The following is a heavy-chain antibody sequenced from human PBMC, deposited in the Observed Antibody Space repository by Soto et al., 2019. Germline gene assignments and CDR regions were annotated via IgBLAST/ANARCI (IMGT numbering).Heavy chain of an antibody. CDR2: IYSSGST. D-gene: IGHD5-12*01. Sequence: SETLSLTCTVSGGSMSSYYWSWLRQPPGKGLEWIGYIYSSGSTNYNTSLKSRVTISVDTSKNQFSLKLCSVTAADTAVYYCARRRRYGYNFDYWGQGILVTVSP. V-gene: IGHV4-59*01. J-gene: IGHJ4*02. CDR1: GGSMSSYY. CDR3: ARRRRYGYNFDY.